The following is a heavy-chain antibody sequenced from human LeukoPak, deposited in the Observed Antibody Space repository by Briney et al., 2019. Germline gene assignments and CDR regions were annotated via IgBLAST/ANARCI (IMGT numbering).Heavy chain of an antibody. V-gene: IGHV3-23*01. J-gene: IGHJ3*02. CDR1: GFTLSSYA. CDR2: ISGSGGST. CDR3: ARDHAGGSYQGGAFDI. Sequence: PGGSLRLSCAASGFTLSSYAMSWVRQAPGKGLEWVSAISGSGGSTYYADSVKGRFTISRDNSKNTLYLQMNSLRAEDTAVYYCARDHAGGSYQGGAFDIWGQGTMVTVSS. D-gene: IGHD1-26*01.